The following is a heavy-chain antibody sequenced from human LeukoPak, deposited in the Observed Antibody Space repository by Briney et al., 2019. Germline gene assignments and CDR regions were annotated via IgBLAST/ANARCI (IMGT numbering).Heavy chain of an antibody. D-gene: IGHD5-18*01. Sequence: GGSLRLSCAASGFTFSSYGMHWVRQAPGKGLEWGAVISYDGSNKYYADSVKGRFTISRDSSRNTLYLQMNSLRAEDTAVYYCAKFGGRGYSYGIQTQYYGMDVWGQGTTVTVSS. CDR3: AKFGGRGYSYGIQTQYYGMDV. CDR2: ISYDGSNK. V-gene: IGHV3-30*18. CDR1: GFTFSSYG. J-gene: IGHJ6*02.